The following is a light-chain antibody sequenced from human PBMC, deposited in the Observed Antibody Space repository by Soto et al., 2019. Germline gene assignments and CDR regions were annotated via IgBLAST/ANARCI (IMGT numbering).Light chain of an antibody. CDR3: QQYNSPTWT. J-gene: IGKJ1*01. V-gene: IGKV3-20*01. CDR1: QSFSSSY. Sequence: EIVLTQSPGTLSLSPGERATLSCRASQSFSSSYLAWYQQKPGQAPRLLIYHASARATGIPARFSGSGSGTEFTLTISSLQPDDFATYYCQQYNSPTWTFGQGTKVDIK. CDR2: HAS.